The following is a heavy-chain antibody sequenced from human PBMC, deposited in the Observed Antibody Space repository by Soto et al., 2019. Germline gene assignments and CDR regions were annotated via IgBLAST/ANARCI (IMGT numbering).Heavy chain of an antibody. D-gene: IGHD2-8*01. Sequence: SETLSLTCSVSGGAISSGPYSWGWIRQPPGEGLEWIGTFYYSGRTFYNPSLESRVTISVDPSKNQFSLKVSSVTAADTAVYYCARLGGYCANARCYGYYAMDVWGQGTTVTVSS. V-gene: IGHV4-39*01. CDR3: ARLGGYCANARCYGYYAMDV. CDR1: GGAISSGPYS. J-gene: IGHJ6*02. CDR2: FYYSGRT.